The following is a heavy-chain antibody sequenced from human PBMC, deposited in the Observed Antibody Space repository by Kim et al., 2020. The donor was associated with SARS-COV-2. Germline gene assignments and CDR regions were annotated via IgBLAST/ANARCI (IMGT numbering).Heavy chain of an antibody. D-gene: IGHD3-16*01. CDR1: GFSITTYG. V-gene: IGHV3-33*08. Sequence: GGSLRLSCAASGFSITTYGILWVRQAPGKGLEWVAVMWNDGSKKYYGDSVRGRFSISRDISENTVYLQMNSLRAEDTAVYYCARDGGASLDYWGQGTLVSVSS. CDR3: ARDGGASLDY. CDR2: MWNDGSKK. J-gene: IGHJ4*02.